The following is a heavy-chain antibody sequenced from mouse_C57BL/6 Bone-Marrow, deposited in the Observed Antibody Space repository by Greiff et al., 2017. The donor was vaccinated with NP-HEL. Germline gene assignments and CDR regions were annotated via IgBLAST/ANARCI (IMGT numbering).Heavy chain of an antibody. CDR2: ISSGGDYI. D-gene: IGHD1-1*01. CDR3: TRIPSNYYGRNWYFDY. V-gene: IGHV5-9-1*02. J-gene: IGHJ2*01. CDR1: GFTFSSYA. Sequence: EVKLQESGEGLVKPGGSLKLSCAASGFTFSSYAMSWVRQTPEKRLEWVAYISSGGDYIYYADTVKGRFTFSRANAMNTLYLQMSSLKSEDTAMYYCTRIPSNYYGRNWYFDYWGQGTTLTVSS.